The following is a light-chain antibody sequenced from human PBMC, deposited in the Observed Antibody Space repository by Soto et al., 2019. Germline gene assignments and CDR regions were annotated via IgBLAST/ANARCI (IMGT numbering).Light chain of an antibody. CDR2: EVT. J-gene: IGLJ1*01. Sequence: LAQPASVSGSPGQSITISCTGTSRDIGGYNYVSWYQQYPGTAPKLMIYEVTDRPSGVSNRFSGSKSGNTASLTISGLQADDEAEYYCSSYTSSRTLVFGTGTKVTVL. CDR3: SSYTSSRTLV. V-gene: IGLV2-14*01. CDR1: SRDIGGYNY.